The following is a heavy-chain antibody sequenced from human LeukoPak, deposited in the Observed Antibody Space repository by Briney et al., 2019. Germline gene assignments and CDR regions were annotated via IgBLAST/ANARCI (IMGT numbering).Heavy chain of an antibody. Sequence: SETLSLTCTVSGGSISSHYWSWIRQPPGKGLEWIGYIYYSGSTNYNPSLKSRVTISVDTSKNQFSLKLSSLTAADTAVYYCARETIFGRELGYYYYMDVWGKGTTVTVSS. D-gene: IGHD3-3*01. V-gene: IGHV4-59*11. CDR2: IYYSGST. CDR3: ARETIFGRELGYYYYMDV. J-gene: IGHJ6*03. CDR1: GGSISSHY.